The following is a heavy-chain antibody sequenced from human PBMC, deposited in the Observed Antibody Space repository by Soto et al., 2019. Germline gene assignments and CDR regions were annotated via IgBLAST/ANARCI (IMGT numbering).Heavy chain of an antibody. Sequence: GGSLRLSCAASGFTFSSYAMSWVRQAPGKGLEWVSAISGSGGSTYYADSVKGRFTISRDNSKNTLYLQMNSLRAEDTAVYYCAKEIMITFGGVHWFDPWGQGTLVTVSS. D-gene: IGHD3-16*01. CDR3: AKEIMITFGGVHWFDP. CDR2: ISGSGGST. J-gene: IGHJ5*02. CDR1: GFTFSSYA. V-gene: IGHV3-23*01.